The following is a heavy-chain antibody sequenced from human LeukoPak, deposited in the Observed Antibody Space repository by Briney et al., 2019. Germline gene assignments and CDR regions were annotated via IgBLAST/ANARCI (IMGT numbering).Heavy chain of an antibody. CDR3: TGDLSDYIWGTYRPLDF. Sequence: ASVKVSCKASGYTFTGYYIHWVRQAPGQGLEWVGCIYPHTGVTDYVQKFQGRVTMTRDTSISTAYMELSRLTSDDTAVYYCTGDLSDYIWGTYRPLDFWGQGTLVSVSS. CDR1: GYTFTGYY. D-gene: IGHD3-16*02. J-gene: IGHJ4*02. CDR2: IYPHTGVT. V-gene: IGHV1-2*02.